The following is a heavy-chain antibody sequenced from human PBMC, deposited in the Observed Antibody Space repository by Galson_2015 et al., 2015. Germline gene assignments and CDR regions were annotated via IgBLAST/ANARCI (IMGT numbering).Heavy chain of an antibody. CDR1: SGAFNSGVFY. J-gene: IGHJ5*02. Sequence: TLSLTYAVSSGAFNSGVFYWSWIRQPPGKGLEWIGYIYYNGSTSYNPSLKSRLIMSLDTSENQVSLRLTSVTAADTAVYYCARTRLTIFGAFIPGDNWFDPWGQGTLVTVSS. CDR3: ARTRLTIFGAFIPGDNWFDP. V-gene: IGHV4-31*11. D-gene: IGHD3-3*01. CDR2: IYYNGST.